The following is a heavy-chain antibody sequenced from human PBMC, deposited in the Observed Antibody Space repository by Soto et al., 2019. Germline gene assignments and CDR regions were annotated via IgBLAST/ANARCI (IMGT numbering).Heavy chain of an antibody. D-gene: IGHD6-13*01. CDR3: ARDQDIAAAGTLDY. CDR1: GGSISSSNW. J-gene: IGHJ4*02. V-gene: IGHV4-4*02. CDR2: IYHSGST. Sequence: QVQLQESGPGLVKPSGTLSLTCAVSGGSISSSNWWSWVRQPPGKGLGWIGEIYHSGSTNYNPSLKSRGPISVDKSKTQFSLKLSSVTAADTAVYYCARDQDIAAAGTLDYWGQGTLVTVSS.